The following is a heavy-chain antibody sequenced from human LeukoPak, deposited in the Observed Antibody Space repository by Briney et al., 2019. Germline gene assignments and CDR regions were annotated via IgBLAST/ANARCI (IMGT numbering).Heavy chain of an antibody. CDR1: GFTFSSYA. CDR3: AKSYCSGGSCYLNWFDP. Sequence: GGSLRLSCAASGFTFSSYAMSWVRQAPGKGLEWVSAISGSGGSTYYADSVKGRFTISRDNSKNMLYLQMNSLRAEDTAVYYCAKSYCSGGSCYLNWFDPWGQGTLVTVSS. D-gene: IGHD2-15*01. V-gene: IGHV3-23*01. J-gene: IGHJ5*02. CDR2: ISGSGGST.